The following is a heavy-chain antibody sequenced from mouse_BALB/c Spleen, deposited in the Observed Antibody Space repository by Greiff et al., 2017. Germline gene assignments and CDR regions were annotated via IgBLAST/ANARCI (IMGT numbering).Heavy chain of an antibody. CDR1: GFTFSSFG. V-gene: IGHV5-17*02. J-gene: IGHJ2*01. D-gene: IGHD2-3*01. CDR3: ARSGDGSDY. Sequence: EVQVVESGGGLVQPGGSRKLSCAASGFTFSSFGMHWVRQAPEKGLEWVAYISSGSSTIYYADTVKGRFTISRDNPKNTLFLQMTSLRSEDTAMYYCARSGDGSDYWGQGTTLTVSS. CDR2: ISSGSSTI.